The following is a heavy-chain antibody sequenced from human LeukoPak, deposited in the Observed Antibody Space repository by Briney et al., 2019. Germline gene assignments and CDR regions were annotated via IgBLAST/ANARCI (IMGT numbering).Heavy chain of an antibody. D-gene: IGHD3-22*01. V-gene: IGHV4-39*07. CDR2: IYYNGVT. Sequence: SETLSLTCSVSGASITSSNYYWLWLRKPPGKGLEWTGSIYYNGVTYYNLSLKSRVTVSVDTSKYQCSLRLSSVTAADTAVYYCARDPNYYDSSGYYYEGGKFDYWGQGTLVTVSS. CDR1: GASITSSNYY. CDR3: ARDPNYYDSSGYYYEGGKFDY. J-gene: IGHJ4*02.